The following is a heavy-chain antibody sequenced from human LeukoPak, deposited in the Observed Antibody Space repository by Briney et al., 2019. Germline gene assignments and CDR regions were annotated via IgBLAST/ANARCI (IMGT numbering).Heavy chain of an antibody. V-gene: IGHV4-38-2*02. CDR2: IYHSGST. CDR3: ARDGYYYGSGSYPFDP. CDR1: GYSISSGYY. J-gene: IGHJ5*02. D-gene: IGHD3-10*01. Sequence: SETLSLTCTVSGYSISSGYYWAWIRQPPGKGLEWIGSIYHSGSTYYNPSLKSRVTISIDTSKSQFSLNLSSVTAADTAVYYCARDGYYYGSGSYPFDPWGQGTLVTVSS.